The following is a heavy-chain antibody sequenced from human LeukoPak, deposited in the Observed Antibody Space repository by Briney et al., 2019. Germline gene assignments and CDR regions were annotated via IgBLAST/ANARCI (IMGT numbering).Heavy chain of an antibody. D-gene: IGHD3-9*01. J-gene: IGHJ4*02. V-gene: IGHV3-23*01. CDR1: GFTFSSYA. Sequence: GGSLRLSCAASGFTFSSYAMTWVRQAPGKGLEWVSGIDTGGGSTYYADSVKGRFTISRDNSKNTLYLQMDSLKDEDTAVYYCSRIFYHGSTGYYPDHWGQGTLVTVSS. CDR3: SRIFYHGSTGYYPDH. CDR2: IDTGGGST.